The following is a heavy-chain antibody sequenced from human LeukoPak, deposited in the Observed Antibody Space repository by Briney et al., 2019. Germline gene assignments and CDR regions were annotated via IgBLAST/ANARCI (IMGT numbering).Heavy chain of an antibody. J-gene: IGHJ6*03. Sequence: ASVKVSCKASGYTFTSYYIHWVRQAPGQGLEWMGIINPSGDSTSYAQKFQGRVTMTRDTSTSTVYMELSSLTSDDTAVYYCARSKYSSSWCTPYYMDVWGKGTTVTVSS. CDR3: ARSKYSSSWCTPYYMDV. V-gene: IGHV1-46*01. CDR1: GYTFTSYY. D-gene: IGHD6-13*01. CDR2: INPSGDST.